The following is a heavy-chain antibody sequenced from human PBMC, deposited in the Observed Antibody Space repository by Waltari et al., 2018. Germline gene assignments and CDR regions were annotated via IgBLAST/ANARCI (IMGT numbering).Heavy chain of an antibody. CDR1: VFTFNRFD. V-gene: IGHV3-23*01. D-gene: IGHD3-22*01. CDR3: AKDSGRESSGFALDH. Sequence: EVQLLESGGGVVQPGGSLRLSCEVSVFTFNRFDMSWVRQGPGKGLQWVSTISGDGSSIYYADSVRGRFTISRDNSKTTLNLQMDSLRAEDTAIYYCAKDSGRESSGFALDHWGQGTPVSVSS. CDR2: ISGDGSSI. J-gene: IGHJ4*02.